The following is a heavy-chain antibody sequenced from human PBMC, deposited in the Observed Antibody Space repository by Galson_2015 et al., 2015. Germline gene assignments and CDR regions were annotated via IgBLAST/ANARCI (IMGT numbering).Heavy chain of an antibody. CDR3: ARGVAYYDFWSGYLNDY. J-gene: IGHJ4*02. CDR1: GFTFSSYG. V-gene: IGHV3-33*01. CDR2: IWYDGSNK. D-gene: IGHD3-3*01. Sequence: SLRLSCAASGFTFSSYGMHWVRQAPGKGLEWVAVIWYDGSNKYYADSVKGRFTISRDNSKNTLYLQMNSLRAEDTAVYYCARGVAYYDFWSGYLNDYWGQGTLVTVSS.